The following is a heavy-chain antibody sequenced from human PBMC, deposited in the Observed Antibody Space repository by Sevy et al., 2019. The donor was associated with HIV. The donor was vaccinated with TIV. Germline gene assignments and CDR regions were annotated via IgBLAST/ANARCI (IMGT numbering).Heavy chain of an antibody. CDR2: FDPEDGET. V-gene: IGHV1-24*01. Sequence: ASVKVSCKVSGYTLTELSMHWVRQAPGKGLEWRGGFDPEDGETIDAQKFQGRVTMTEDTSTDTAYMELSSLRSEDTAVYYCATDRGSRSGYVNWFDPWGQGTLVTVSS. CDR1: GYTLTELS. D-gene: IGHD5-12*01. J-gene: IGHJ5*02. CDR3: ATDRGSRSGYVNWFDP.